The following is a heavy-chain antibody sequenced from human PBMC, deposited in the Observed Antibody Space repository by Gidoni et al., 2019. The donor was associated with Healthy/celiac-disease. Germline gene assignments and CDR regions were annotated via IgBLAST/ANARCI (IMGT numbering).Heavy chain of an antibody. D-gene: IGHD2-21*02. V-gene: IGHV5-51*01. CDR1: GYRFTHYG. Sequence: EVQLAQSGAEVKKPGESLKTSCKGSGYRFTHYGIGWVRQMPGKGLEWVGIIYPGDSDTRYSPSFQGQVTISAAKSISTAYLQWSSLKASDTAMYYCARLPYGGGDCYRGNFDYWGQGTLVTVSS. J-gene: IGHJ4*02. CDR3: ARLPYGGGDCYRGNFDY. CDR2: IYPGDSDT.